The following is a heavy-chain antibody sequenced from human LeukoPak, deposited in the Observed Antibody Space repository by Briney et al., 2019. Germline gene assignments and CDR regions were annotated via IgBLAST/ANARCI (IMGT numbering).Heavy chain of an antibody. CDR3: ARDQGNIRYFDWFYYNWFDP. D-gene: IGHD3-9*01. CDR2: ISYDGSNK. Sequence: GGSLRLSCAASGFTFSSYAMHWVRQAPGKGLEWVAVISYDGSNKYYADSVKGRFTISRDNSKNTLYLQMNSLRAEDTAVYYCARDQGNIRYFDWFYYNWFDPWGLGTLVTVSS. V-gene: IGHV3-30*04. CDR1: GFTFSSYA. J-gene: IGHJ5*02.